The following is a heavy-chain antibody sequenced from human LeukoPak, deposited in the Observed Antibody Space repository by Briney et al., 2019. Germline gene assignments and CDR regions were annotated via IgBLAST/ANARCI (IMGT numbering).Heavy chain of an antibody. J-gene: IGHJ4*02. CDR3: AKDSNTGGYSFDY. D-gene: IGHD5-12*01. V-gene: IGHV3-30-3*01. CDR2: ISYDGSNK. Sequence: GGSLRLSCAASGFTFSSYAMHWVRQAPGKGLEWVAVISYDGSNKYYADSVKGRFTISRDNNKNSVYLQMNRLRTEDTALYYCAKDSNTGGYSFDYWGQGTLVTVSS. CDR1: GFTFSSYA.